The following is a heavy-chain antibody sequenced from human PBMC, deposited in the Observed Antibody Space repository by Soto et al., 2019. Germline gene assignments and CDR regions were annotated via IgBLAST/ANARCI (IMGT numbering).Heavy chain of an antibody. D-gene: IGHD6-13*01. J-gene: IGHJ4*02. CDR2: INPNSGVT. CDR1: GYIFTGYY. Sequence: AASVKVSCKASGYIFTGYYLHWVRQAPGQGLEWMGWINPNSGVTKYAQKFQGWVTMTRDTSISTAYMELTRLTSDDTAIYYCARDLSGAAAAGTLSYYFDYWGQGTPVTVSS. CDR3: ARDLSGAAAAGTLSYYFDY. V-gene: IGHV1-2*04.